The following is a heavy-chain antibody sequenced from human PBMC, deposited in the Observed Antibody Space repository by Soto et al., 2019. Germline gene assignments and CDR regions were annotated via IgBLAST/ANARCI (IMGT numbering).Heavy chain of an antibody. V-gene: IGHV3-23*01. CDR1: GFSFNGNA. J-gene: IGHJ4*01. Sequence: PGGSLRLSCEASGFSFNGNAMTWVRQAPGKGLEWVSSISGSVGTTYCADSVKGRFTISRDNSRSTLYLQMISLRAGDTALYYFAKGGQMSYWGHGTPLTDSS. CDR3: AKGGQMSY. D-gene: IGHD3-16*01. CDR2: ISGSVGTT.